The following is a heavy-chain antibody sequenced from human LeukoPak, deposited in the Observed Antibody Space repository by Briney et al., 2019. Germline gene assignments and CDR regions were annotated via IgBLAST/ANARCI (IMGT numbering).Heavy chain of an antibody. CDR1: GYTFTSYY. CDR2: INPSGGST. V-gene: IGHV1-46*01. J-gene: IGHJ4*02. D-gene: IGHD3-22*01. Sequence: ASVKVSCKASGYTFTSYYMHWVRQAPGQGLEWMGIINPSGGSTSYAQKFQGRVTMTRDTSTSTVYMKLSSLRSEDTAVYYCARGDYYDSSGYYYGFDYWGQGTLVTVSS. CDR3: ARGDYYDSSGYYYGFDY.